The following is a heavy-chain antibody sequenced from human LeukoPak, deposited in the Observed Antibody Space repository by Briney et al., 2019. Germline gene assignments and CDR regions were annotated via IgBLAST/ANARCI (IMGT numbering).Heavy chain of an antibody. CDR1: GYTFTDFY. J-gene: IGHJ4*02. CDR3: ARENYSNYVDY. V-gene: IGHV1-2*02. D-gene: IGHD4-11*01. CDR2: INPNTSDT. Sequence: GASVKVSCKASGYTFTDFYIHWVRQAPGQGLEWMAWINPNTSDTHYAQSFQGRVTVTRDTSISTAYMELTRLRSDDTAVFYCARENYSNYVDYWGQGSLVTVSS.